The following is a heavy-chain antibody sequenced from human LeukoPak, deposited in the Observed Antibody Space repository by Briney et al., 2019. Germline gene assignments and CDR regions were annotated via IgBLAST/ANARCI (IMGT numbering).Heavy chain of an antibody. CDR2: ISYDGSNK. CDR1: GFTFSSYA. CDR3: ARGLGVVGYNFYYGMDV. Sequence: GRSLRLSCAASGFTFSSYAMHWVRQAPGKGLEWVAVISYDGSNKYYADSVKGRFTISRDNSKNTLYLQMNSPRAEDTAVYYCARGLGVVGYNFYYGMDVWGQGTTVTVSS. J-gene: IGHJ6*02. D-gene: IGHD5-24*01. V-gene: IGHV3-30-3*01.